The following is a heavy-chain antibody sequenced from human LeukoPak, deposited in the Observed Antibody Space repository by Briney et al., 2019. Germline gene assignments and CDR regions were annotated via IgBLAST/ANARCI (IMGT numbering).Heavy chain of an antibody. D-gene: IGHD3-3*01. CDR2: IKQDGSEE. Sequence: GGSLRLSCAASGFTFSSYWMSWVRQAPGKGLEWVANIKQDGSEEYYVDSVKGRFTISRDNAKNSLYLQMNSLRAEDTAVYYCARDLWDYDFWSGYFDYWGQGTLVTVSS. V-gene: IGHV3-7*01. CDR3: ARDLWDYDFWSGYFDY. CDR1: GFTFSSYW. J-gene: IGHJ4*02.